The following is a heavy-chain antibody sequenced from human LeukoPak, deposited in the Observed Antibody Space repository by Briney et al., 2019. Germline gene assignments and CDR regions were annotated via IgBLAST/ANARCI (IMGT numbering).Heavy chain of an antibody. CDR1: GYTLTELS. Sequence: ASVKVSCKVSGYTLTELSMHWVRQAPGKGLEWMGGFDPEDGETIYAQKLQGRVTMTTDTSTSTAYMELRSLRSDDTAVYYCARVTTVTTPVGPWGQGTLVTVSS. CDR2: FDPEDGET. CDR3: ARVTTVTTPVGP. J-gene: IGHJ5*02. D-gene: IGHD4-17*01. V-gene: IGHV1-24*01.